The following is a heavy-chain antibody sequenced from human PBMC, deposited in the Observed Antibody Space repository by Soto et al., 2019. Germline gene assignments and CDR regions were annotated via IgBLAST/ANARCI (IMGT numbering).Heavy chain of an antibody. CDR2: ISAYNGNT. CDR3: ARSHYDSSGYDAFDI. Sequence: ASVKVSCQASGYSFTSYGISWVRQAPGQGLEWMGWISAYNGNTNYAQKLQGRVTMTTDTSTSTAYMELRSLRSDDTAVYYCARSHYDSSGYDAFDIWGQGTMVTVSS. CDR1: GYSFTSYG. D-gene: IGHD3-22*01. V-gene: IGHV1-18*01. J-gene: IGHJ3*02.